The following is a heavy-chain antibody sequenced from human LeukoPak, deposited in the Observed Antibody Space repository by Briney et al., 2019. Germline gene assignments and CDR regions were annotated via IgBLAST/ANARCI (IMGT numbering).Heavy chain of an antibody. D-gene: IGHD3-9*01. CDR3: ARGRLGRSDY. J-gene: IGHJ4*02. V-gene: IGHV4-34*01. Sequence: SETLSLTCAVHGGSFSGYYWSWIRQPPGKGLEWIGEINHSGSTNYNPSLKSRVTISVDTSKNQFSLKLSSVTAADTAVYYCARGRLGRSDYWGRGTLVTVSS. CDR1: GGSFSGYY. CDR2: INHSGST.